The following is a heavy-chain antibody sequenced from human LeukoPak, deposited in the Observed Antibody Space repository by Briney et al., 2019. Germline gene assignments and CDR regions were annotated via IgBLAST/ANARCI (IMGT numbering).Heavy chain of an antibody. CDR2: IYYSGST. V-gene: IGHV4-31*03. Sequence: PSETLSLTCTVSGGSISSGGYYWSWIRQHPGKGLEWIGYIYYSGSTYYNPSLKSRVTISVDTSKDQFSLRLTSVTAADTAVYHCVRLSVVSPHRYLDLWGRGTLVTVSS. D-gene: IGHD4-23*01. J-gene: IGHJ2*01. CDR3: VRLSVVSPHRYLDL. CDR1: GGSISSGGYY.